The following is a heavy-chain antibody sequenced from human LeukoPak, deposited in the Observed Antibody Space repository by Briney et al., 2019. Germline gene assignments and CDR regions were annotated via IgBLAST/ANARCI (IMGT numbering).Heavy chain of an antibody. V-gene: IGHV4-39*01. CDR1: GASISSTNYY. J-gene: IGHJ4*02. D-gene: IGHD3-10*01. CDR2: IYYSGST. Sequence: PSETLSLTCTVSGASISSTNYYWAWIRQPPGKGLEWIGSIYYSGSTYYNPSLKSRVTISVDTSKNQFSLKLSSVTAADTAVYYCASTYYYGSGSYWGSYYFDYWGQGTLVTVSS. CDR3: ASTYYYGSGSYWGSYYFDY.